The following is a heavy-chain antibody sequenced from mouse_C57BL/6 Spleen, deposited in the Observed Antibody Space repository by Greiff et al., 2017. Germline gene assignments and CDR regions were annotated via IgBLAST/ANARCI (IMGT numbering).Heavy chain of an antibody. CDR3: ARTNWDDYAMDY. CDR1: GYTFTDYN. CDR2: INPNNGGT. J-gene: IGHJ4*01. D-gene: IGHD4-1*01. Sequence: EVKLQESGPELVKPGASVKIPCKASGYTFTDYNMDWVKQSHGKSLEWIGDINPNNGGTIYNQKFKGKATLTVDKSSSTAYMELRSLTSEDTAVYYCARTNWDDYAMDYWGQGTSVTVSS. V-gene: IGHV1-18*01.